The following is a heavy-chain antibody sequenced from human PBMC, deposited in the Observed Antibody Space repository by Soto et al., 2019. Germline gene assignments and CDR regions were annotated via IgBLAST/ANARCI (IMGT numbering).Heavy chain of an antibody. J-gene: IGHJ4*02. D-gene: IGHD6-19*01. CDR3: VREVAAYYFDY. V-gene: IGHV3-30-3*01. CDR2: ISNDGNNR. CDR1: GFTFSSYA. Sequence: GGSLRLSCAASGFTFSSYAFHWVRLAPGKRLEWVAVISNDGNNRYYADSVKGRFTFSRDNSKNTLYLQMNSLGIEDTAVYFCVREVAAYYFDYWGQGALVTV.